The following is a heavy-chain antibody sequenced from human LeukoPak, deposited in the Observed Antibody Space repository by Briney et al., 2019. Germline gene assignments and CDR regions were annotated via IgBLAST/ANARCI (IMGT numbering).Heavy chain of an antibody. CDR2: IYYSGST. CDR1: GGSISSYY. CDR3: ARCDRYVGRHGMDV. V-gene: IGHV4-59*05. Sequence: SETLSLTCTVSGGSISSYYWSWIRQPPGKGLEWIGSIYYSGSTYYNPSLKSRVTISVDTSKNQFSLKLSSVTAADTAVYYCARCDRYVGRHGMDVWGQGTTVTVSS. D-gene: IGHD1-1*01. J-gene: IGHJ6*02.